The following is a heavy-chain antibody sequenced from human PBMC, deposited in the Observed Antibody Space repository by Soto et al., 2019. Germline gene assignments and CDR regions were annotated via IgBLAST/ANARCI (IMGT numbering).Heavy chain of an antibody. CDR2: ISYNGSS. CDR3: ARHLVVVAGTKARIQYFDN. CDR1: GASISSSSYY. J-gene: IGHJ4*02. V-gene: IGHV4-39*01. D-gene: IGHD6-19*01. Sequence: SQTLSLTCTVSGASISSSSYYWGWIRQPQGRGLEWVGIISYNGSSYYNPSLTSRVTISVDTSKNQFSLRLSSVTAADSAAYYCARHLVVVAGTKARIQYFDNWGEGTLVTVSS.